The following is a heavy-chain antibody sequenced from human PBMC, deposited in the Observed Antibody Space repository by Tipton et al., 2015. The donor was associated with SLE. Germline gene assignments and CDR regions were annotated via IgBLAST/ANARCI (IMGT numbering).Heavy chain of an antibody. V-gene: IGHV4-59*07. CDR3: ASHLGAVLAN. CDR1: GGSISSYY. Sequence: TLSLTCTVSGGSISSYYWSWIRQPPGKGLEWIGYIYYSGSTNYNPSLKSRVTISVDTSKNQFSLKLSSVTAADTAVYYCASHLGAVLANWGQGTLVTASS. J-gene: IGHJ4*02. D-gene: IGHD6-19*01. CDR2: IYYSGST.